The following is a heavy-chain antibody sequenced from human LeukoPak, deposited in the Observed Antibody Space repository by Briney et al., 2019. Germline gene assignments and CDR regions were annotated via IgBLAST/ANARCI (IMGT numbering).Heavy chain of an antibody. CDR1: GYIFTSYS. Sequence: ASVKVSCKASGYIFTSYSISWVRQAPGQGLEWMGWISAYNGDTNHVQKFQGRVTMTTDTSTSTAYMELKSLRSDDTAVYYCAADPYYDILTGNPVGDYWGQGTLVTVSS. D-gene: IGHD3-9*01. V-gene: IGHV1-18*01. CDR2: ISAYNGDT. CDR3: AADPYYDILTGNPVGDY. J-gene: IGHJ4*02.